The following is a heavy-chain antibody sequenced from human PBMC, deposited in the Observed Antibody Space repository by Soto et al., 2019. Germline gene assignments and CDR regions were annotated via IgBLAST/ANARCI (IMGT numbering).Heavy chain of an antibody. CDR1: GYTFTSYG. CDR2: ISAYNGNT. CDR3: ARGGGGQHCSGGSCFFDI. Sequence: QVPLVQSEAEVKKPGASVKVSCKASGYTFTSYGISWVRQAPGPGLEWMGWISAYNGNTNYAQKLQARVTMTRDTSTSSAYMELRSLRYDDTAVYYGARGGGGQHCSGGSCFFDIWGQGTMVTVSS. V-gene: IGHV1-18*01. J-gene: IGHJ3*02. D-gene: IGHD2-15*01.